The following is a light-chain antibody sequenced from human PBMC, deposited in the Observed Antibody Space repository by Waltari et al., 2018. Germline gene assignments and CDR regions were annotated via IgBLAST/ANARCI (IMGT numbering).Light chain of an antibody. CDR2: EAS. CDR3: QQFNDWPRT. V-gene: IGKV3-15*01. CDR1: QSISIN. J-gene: IGKJ1*01. Sequence: EVVMTQSPATLSVSQGERATRSCRASQSISINMVWYQQRPGQAPRLLIYEASMRATDIPARFSGSGSGTEFTLTISSVQSEDAAVYYCQQFNDWPRTFGQGTKVEIK.